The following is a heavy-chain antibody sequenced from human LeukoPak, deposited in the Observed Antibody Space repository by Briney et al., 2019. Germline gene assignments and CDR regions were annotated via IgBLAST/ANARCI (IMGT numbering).Heavy chain of an antibody. J-gene: IGHJ3*02. V-gene: IGHV3-11*04. CDR1: GFTFSDYN. Sequence: SGGSLRLSCAAPGFTFSDYNMRWIRQAPGKGLEWVSSISRSGSTKYYADSVKGRFTISRDNAKNSLFLQMNSLRAEDTAVYFCRGMVRGINGFDIWGQGTMVTVSS. D-gene: IGHD3-10*01. CDR3: RGMVRGINGFDI. CDR2: ISRSGSTK.